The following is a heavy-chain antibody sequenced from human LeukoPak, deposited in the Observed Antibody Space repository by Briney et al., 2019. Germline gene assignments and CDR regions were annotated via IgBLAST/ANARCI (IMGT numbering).Heavy chain of an antibody. CDR1: GFTFSSYS. CDR2: IRYDGTNK. Sequence: GGSLRLSCAASGFTFSSYSMHWVRQAPGKGLEWVAFIRYDGTNKYYADSVKGRFTISRDNSKNTLYLQMNSLRAEDTAVYYCAKQGQWLAPFDYWGQGTLVTVSS. D-gene: IGHD6-19*01. CDR3: AKQGQWLAPFDY. V-gene: IGHV3-30*02. J-gene: IGHJ4*02.